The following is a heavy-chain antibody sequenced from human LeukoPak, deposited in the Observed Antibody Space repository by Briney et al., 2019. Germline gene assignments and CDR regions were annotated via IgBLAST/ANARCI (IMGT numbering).Heavy chain of an antibody. Sequence: PGGSLGLSCAASGFTFSSYWMSWVRQAPGKGLEWVANIKQDGSEKYYVDSVKGRFTISRDNAKNSLYLQMNSLRAEDTAVYYCARGYCSSTSCYDIYMDVWGKGTTVTVSS. CDR1: GFTFSSYW. D-gene: IGHD2-2*01. J-gene: IGHJ6*03. CDR2: IKQDGSEK. V-gene: IGHV3-7*01. CDR3: ARGYCSSTSCYDIYMDV.